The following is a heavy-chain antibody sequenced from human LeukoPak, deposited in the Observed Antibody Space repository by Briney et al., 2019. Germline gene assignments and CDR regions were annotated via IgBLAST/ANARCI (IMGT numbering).Heavy chain of an antibody. J-gene: IGHJ6*03. CDR3: AREVRGVYYYYMDV. CDR2: IKQDGSEK. CDR1: GFTFSSYW. V-gene: IGHV3-7*01. Sequence: GGSLRLPCAASGFTFSSYWMSWVRQAPGKGLEWVANIKQDGSEKYYVDSVKGRFTISRDNAKNSLYLQMNSLRAEDTAVYYCAREVRGVYYYYMDVWGKGTTVTVSS. D-gene: IGHD3-10*01.